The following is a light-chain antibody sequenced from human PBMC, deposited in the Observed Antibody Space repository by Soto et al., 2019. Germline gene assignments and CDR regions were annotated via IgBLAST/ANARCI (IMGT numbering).Light chain of an antibody. CDR2: GAS. Sequence: IVLTQSPGTLSLSPGERATLSCRASQSISSSYLAWYQQKPGQAPRLLIYGASKRATGIPDRFSGSGSGTEYTLTISRLESEDLAVYYCQQYLSGPPLTFGRGTKVEIK. CDR1: QSISSSY. CDR3: QQYLSGPPLT. J-gene: IGKJ1*01. V-gene: IGKV3-20*01.